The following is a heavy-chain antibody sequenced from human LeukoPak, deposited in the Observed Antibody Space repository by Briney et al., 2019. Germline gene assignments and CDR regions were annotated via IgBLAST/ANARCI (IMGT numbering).Heavy chain of an antibody. CDR2: IKSKTAGGTA. CDR3: TTDGPLVASAFDI. V-gene: IGHV3-15*01. D-gene: IGHD2-15*01. Sequence: PGGSLRLSCAASGFTFSTAWMTWVRQAPGKGLEWVGRIKSKTAGGTADYAAPVKGRFTISRDDSRNTLYLQMNSLKTEDIAVYYCTTDGPLVASAFDIWGQGTMVTVSS. J-gene: IGHJ3*02. CDR1: GFTFSTAW.